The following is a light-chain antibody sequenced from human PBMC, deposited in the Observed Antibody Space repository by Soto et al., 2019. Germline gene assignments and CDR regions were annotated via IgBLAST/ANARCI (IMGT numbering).Light chain of an antibody. CDR1: RSLSSSY. J-gene: IGKJ2*01. CDR3: QQHGT. V-gene: IGKV3-20*01. CDR2: AAS. Sequence: EIVLTQSPGTLYLSPGERATLSCRASRSLSSSYVVWYQQKPGQAPRLLIYAASRRATGIPDRFSGSGSAREYTLTISRLEPEDFAVYYCQQHGTFGQGTKLEIK.